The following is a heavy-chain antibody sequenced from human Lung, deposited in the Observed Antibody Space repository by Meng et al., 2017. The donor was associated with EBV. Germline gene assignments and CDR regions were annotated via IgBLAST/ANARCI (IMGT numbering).Heavy chain of an antibody. D-gene: IGHD3-22*01. CDR1: GGSFSGYY. Sequence: QVQVQEPGSGLVKPSGTLSLTCAVYGGSFSGYYWSWIRQPPGKGLEWIGEINHSGSTNYNPSLKSRVTISVDTSKNQFSLKLSSVTAADTAVYYCARGRIIGDSSGYSDYWGQGTLVTVSS. J-gene: IGHJ4*02. V-gene: IGHV4-34*01. CDR3: ARGRIIGDSSGYSDY. CDR2: INHSGST.